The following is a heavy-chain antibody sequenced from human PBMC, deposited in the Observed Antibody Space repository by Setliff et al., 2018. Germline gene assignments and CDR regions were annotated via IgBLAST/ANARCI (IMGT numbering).Heavy chain of an antibody. CDR2: IHVSGVTT. J-gene: IGHJ5*02. V-gene: IGHV3-23*01. CDR3: ARDPNGDYVGAFDP. D-gene: IGHD4-17*01. CDR1: GDSINHFF. Sequence: ETLSLTCSVSGDSINHFFWTWVRQAPGKGLQWVSSIHVSGVTTYYADSVKGRFTISRDNSRNTLYLQMNSLRAEDTASYYCARDPNGDYVGAFDPWGQGILVTVSS.